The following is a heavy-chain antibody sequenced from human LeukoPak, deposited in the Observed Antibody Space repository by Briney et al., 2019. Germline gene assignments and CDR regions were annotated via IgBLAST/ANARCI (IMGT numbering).Heavy chain of an antibody. CDR2: IYYSGSA. Sequence: RSETLSLTCTVSGRPISSYQWSWIRQPPGKGLKWIGNIYYSGSANYSTSLQSLVIISVDTYKNQFSLKLSPVTAADTAVYYCARVGVDDSGIIIKYFFDYWGQGTLVSVSS. J-gene: IGHJ4*02. CDR3: ARVGVDDSGIIIKYFFDY. D-gene: IGHD4-23*01. CDR1: GRPISSYQ. V-gene: IGHV4-59*01.